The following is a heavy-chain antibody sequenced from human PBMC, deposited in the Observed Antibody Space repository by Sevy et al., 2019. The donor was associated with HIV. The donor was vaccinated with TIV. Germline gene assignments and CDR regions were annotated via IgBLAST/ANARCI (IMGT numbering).Heavy chain of an antibody. CDR2: IKPDGSDK. CDR3: AGGDYSDSRGDYNDAFDI. Sequence: GGSLRLSCAASGFTFSNYWMSWVRQAPGKGLEWVGNIKPDGSDKHYVDSVKGRFTISRDNANNSLYLQMNSLRGGDTAVYYCAGGDYSDSRGDYNDAFDIWGQGTMVTVSS. CDR1: GFTFSNYW. J-gene: IGHJ3*02. D-gene: IGHD3-22*01. V-gene: IGHV3-7*04.